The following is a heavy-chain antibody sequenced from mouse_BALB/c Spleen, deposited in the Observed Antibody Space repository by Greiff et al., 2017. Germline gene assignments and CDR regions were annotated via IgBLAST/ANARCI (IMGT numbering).Heavy chain of an antibody. Sequence: QVHVKQSGAELAKPGASVKMSCKASGYTFTSYWMHWVKQRPGQGLEWIGYINPSTGYTEYNQKFKDKATLTADKSSSTAYMQLSSLTSEDSAVYYCARSGGTSAFDYWGQGTTLTVSS. J-gene: IGHJ2*01. CDR2: INPSTGYT. D-gene: IGHD1-2*01. CDR3: ARSGGTSAFDY. CDR1: GYTFTSYW. V-gene: IGHV1-7*01.